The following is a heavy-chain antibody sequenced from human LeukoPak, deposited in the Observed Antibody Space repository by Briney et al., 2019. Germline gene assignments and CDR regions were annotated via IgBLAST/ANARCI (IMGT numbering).Heavy chain of an antibody. CDR3: RGTYYYGSGIDGDYFDY. J-gene: IGHJ4*02. CDR2: IWYDESNK. V-gene: IGHV3-33*01. Sequence: GGSLRLSCEASGFNFGTFAMHWVRQAPGEGLEWLAIIWYDESNKHYSDSVKGRFTISRDNSKSSLYLQMNSLRAEDTAVYYCRGTYYYGSGIDGDYFDYWGQGTLVTVSS. D-gene: IGHD3-10*01. CDR1: GFNFGTFA.